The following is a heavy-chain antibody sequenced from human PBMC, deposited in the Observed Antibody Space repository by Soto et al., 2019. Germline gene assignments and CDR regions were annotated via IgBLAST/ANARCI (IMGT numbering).Heavy chain of an antibody. CDR1: GFTFGTSW. D-gene: IGHD3-3*01. CDR2: INSDGSSA. J-gene: IGHJ6*03. Sequence: EMQVVESGGGLVQRWESLRLSCVASGFTFGTSWMTWVRQAPGKGLEWVARINSDGSSARYADSVKGRFTISRDNAKNTFYLQMSSLRGDDTALYYCARLGVWSGAYYYMDVWGAGTMVTVSS. V-gene: IGHV3-74*01. CDR3: ARLGVWSGAYYYMDV.